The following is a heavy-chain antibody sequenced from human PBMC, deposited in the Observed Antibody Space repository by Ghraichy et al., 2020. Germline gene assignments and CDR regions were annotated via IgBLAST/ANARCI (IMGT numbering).Heavy chain of an antibody. CDR2: INHSGST. CDR1: GGSFSGYY. Sequence: ESLNISCAVYGGSFSGYYWSWIRQPPGKGLEWIGEINHSGSTNYNPSLKSRVTISVDTSKNQFSLKLSSVTAADTAVYYCASITVTSLRDGMDVWGQGTTVTVSS. J-gene: IGHJ6*02. V-gene: IGHV4-34*01. D-gene: IGHD4-17*01. CDR3: ASITVTSLRDGMDV.